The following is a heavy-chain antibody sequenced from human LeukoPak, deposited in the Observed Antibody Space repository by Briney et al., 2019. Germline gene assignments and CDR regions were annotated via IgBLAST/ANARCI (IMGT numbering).Heavy chain of an antibody. Sequence: PGGSLRLSCAASGFTVSSNYMSWVRQAPGKGLEWVSVIYSGGSTYYADSVKGRFTISRDNSKNTLYLQMNSLRTEDTAVYYCAREYWGSFDSWGQGSLVTVSS. CDR2: IYSGGST. V-gene: IGHV3-53*05. CDR3: AREYWGSFDS. J-gene: IGHJ4*02. D-gene: IGHD7-27*01. CDR1: GFTVSSNY.